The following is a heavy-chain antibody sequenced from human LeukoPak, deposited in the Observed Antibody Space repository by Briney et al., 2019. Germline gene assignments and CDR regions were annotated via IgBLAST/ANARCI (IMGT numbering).Heavy chain of an antibody. V-gene: IGHV1-18*01. Sequence: ASVKVSCKASGYTFTSYGISWVRQAPGQGLEWMGWISAYNGNTNYAQKLQGRVTMTTDTSTSTAYMELRSLRSDDTAVYYCARAGYCSSTSCYHPGGYWGQGTLVTVSS. CDR2: ISAYNGNT. CDR1: GYTFTSYG. CDR3: ARAGYCSSTSCYHPGGY. D-gene: IGHD2-2*01. J-gene: IGHJ4*02.